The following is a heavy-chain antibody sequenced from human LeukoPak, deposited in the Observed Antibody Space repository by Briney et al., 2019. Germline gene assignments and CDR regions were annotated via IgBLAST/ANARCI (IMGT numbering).Heavy chain of an antibody. D-gene: IGHD2-21*01. J-gene: IGHJ6*03. CDR3: ARISLGPYWYYYYYYMDV. Sequence: GGSLRLSCAASGFTFSSYWMSWVRQAPGKGLEWVANIKQDGSEKYYVDSVKGRFTISRDNAKNSLYLQMNSLRAEDTAVYYCARISLGPYWYYYYYYMDVWGKGTTVTVSS. V-gene: IGHV3-7*01. CDR2: IKQDGSEK. CDR1: GFTFSSYW.